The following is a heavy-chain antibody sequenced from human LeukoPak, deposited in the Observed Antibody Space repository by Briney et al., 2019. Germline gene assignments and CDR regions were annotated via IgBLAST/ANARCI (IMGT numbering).Heavy chain of an antibody. Sequence: GASVKVSCKASGYTFTSYYIHWVRQAPGQGLEWMGIINPSGGSTTYAQKFQGRVTMTRDTSTSRVYMELSSLRSEDTAVYYCAKSRLTLNWFDPWGQGTLVTVSS. CDR2: INPSGGST. V-gene: IGHV1-46*01. J-gene: IGHJ5*02. D-gene: IGHD2-8*01. CDR3: AKSRLTLNWFDP. CDR1: GYTFTSYY.